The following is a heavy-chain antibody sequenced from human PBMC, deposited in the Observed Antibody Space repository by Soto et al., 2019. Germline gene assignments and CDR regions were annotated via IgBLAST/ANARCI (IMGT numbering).Heavy chain of an antibody. V-gene: IGHV3-66*01. CDR2: TYSGGST. D-gene: IGHD3-3*01. CDR1: GITVNSNY. Sequence: EVQLVESGGALVLPGGSLRLSCAASGITVNSNYMSWVRQAPGKGLEWVSLTYSGGSTYYADSVKGRFTISRDISKNALYLQMNSLGAEDTAVYYCARGRGYYDFWSGYRPLAVFDSWGQGTLVTVSS. CDR3: ARGRGYYDFWSGYRPLAVFDS. J-gene: IGHJ4*02.